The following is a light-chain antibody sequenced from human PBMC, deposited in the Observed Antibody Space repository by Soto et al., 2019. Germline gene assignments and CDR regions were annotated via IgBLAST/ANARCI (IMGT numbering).Light chain of an antibody. V-gene: IGLV4-69*01. CDR3: QTWGTGFWL. CDR1: SGHSSYA. Sequence: QLVLTQSPSATASRGASVKLTCTLSSGHSSYAIAWHQQQPEKGPRYLMKLNSDGSHSKGDGIPDRFSGSSSGAERYLTISILQSEAEADYYCQTWGTGFWLFGGGTKLTVL. CDR2: LNSDGSH. J-gene: IGLJ3*02.